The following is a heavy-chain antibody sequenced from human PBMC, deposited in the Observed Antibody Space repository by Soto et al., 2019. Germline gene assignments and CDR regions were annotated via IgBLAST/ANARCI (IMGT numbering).Heavy chain of an antibody. D-gene: IGHD3-10*01. Sequence: PSETLSLTCAVYGGSFSGYYWSWIRQPPGKGLEWIGEINHSGSTNYNPSLKSRVTISVDTSKNQFSLKLSSVTAADTAVYYCARGGRMVRGARYYYYYMDVWGKGTTVTVSS. J-gene: IGHJ6*03. CDR2: INHSGST. CDR3: ARGGRMVRGARYYYYYMDV. V-gene: IGHV4-34*01. CDR1: GGSFSGYY.